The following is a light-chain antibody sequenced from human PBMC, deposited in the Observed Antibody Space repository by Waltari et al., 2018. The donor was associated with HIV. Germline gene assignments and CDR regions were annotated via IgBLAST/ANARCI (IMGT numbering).Light chain of an antibody. V-gene: IGLV2-23*01. J-gene: IGLJ3*02. Sequence: QSALTQPASVSGSPGQSITIPCTGTSSDVGSYNLVSWYQQHPGKAPKLMVYEGSKRPSGVCNRFSGSKSGNTASLTIFGLQAEDDAAYYCCSYAGSSTLVFGGGTKLPVL. CDR3: CSYAGSSTLV. CDR1: SSDVGSYNL. CDR2: EGS.